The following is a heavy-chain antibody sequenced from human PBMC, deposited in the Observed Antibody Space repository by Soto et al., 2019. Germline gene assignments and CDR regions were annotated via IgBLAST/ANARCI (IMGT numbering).Heavy chain of an antibody. CDR1: GFAVSSAY. CDR2: IYSGGGT. CDR3: ARDKGCGDQRTLGY. D-gene: IGHD4-17*01. Sequence: EVQLVESGGGLNQPGGSLRLSCAASGFAVSSAYMSWVRQAPGRGLEWLSVIYSGGGTYYADSVKGRFTTSRDSYKNMFFLQMNDLRAEDTAIYYCARDKGCGDQRTLGYWGQGTLVTVSS. V-gene: IGHV3-53*01. J-gene: IGHJ4*02.